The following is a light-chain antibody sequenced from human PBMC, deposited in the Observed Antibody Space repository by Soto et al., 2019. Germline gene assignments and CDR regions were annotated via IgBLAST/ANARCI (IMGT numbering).Light chain of an antibody. J-gene: IGLJ1*01. CDR3: AAWDDSLNGYV. V-gene: IGLV1-44*01. CDR1: SSNIGTNA. CDR2: NNN. Sequence: QSVLTQPPSASGTPGQRVTISCSGDSSNIGTNAVNWYQQLPGTAPKLLIYNNNQRPSGVPDRFSGSKSGTSASLAISGLQPEDEADYYCAAWDDSLNGYVFGTGTKVTVL.